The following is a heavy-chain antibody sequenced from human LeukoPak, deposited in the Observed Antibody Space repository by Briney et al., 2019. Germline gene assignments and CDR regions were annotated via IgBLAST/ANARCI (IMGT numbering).Heavy chain of an antibody. J-gene: IGHJ4*02. CDR2: IYHSGST. D-gene: IGHD3-10*01. Sequence: KSSETLSLTCTVSGASISRSSYYWGWIRQPPGKGLEWIGSIYHSGSTYYNPSLKSRVTISVDTSKNQFSLKLSSVTAADTAVYYCARHVRGFSVPEGNWGQGTLVTVSS. V-gene: IGHV4-39*01. CDR3: ARHVRGFSVPEGN. CDR1: GASISRSSYY.